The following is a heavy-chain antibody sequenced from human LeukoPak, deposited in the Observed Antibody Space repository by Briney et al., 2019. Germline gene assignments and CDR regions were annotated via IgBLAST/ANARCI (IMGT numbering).Heavy chain of an antibody. V-gene: IGHV3-30-3*01. D-gene: IGHD6-19*01. CDR1: GFTFSSYA. J-gene: IGHJ5*02. Sequence: GGSLRLSCAASGFTFSSYAMHWVRQAPGKGLEWVAVISYDGSNKYYADSVKGRFTISRDNSKNTLYLQMNSLRAEDTAVYYCAKVGWLVAWGQGTLVTVSS. CDR2: ISYDGSNK. CDR3: AKVGWLVA.